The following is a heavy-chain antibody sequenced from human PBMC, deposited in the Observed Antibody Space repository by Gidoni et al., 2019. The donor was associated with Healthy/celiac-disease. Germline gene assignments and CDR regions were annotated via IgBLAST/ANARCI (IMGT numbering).Heavy chain of an antibody. V-gene: IGHV4-4*07. CDR3: AREGGSYPLHVDY. J-gene: IGHJ4*02. D-gene: IGHD1-26*01. CDR1: GGSISSYY. CDR2: IDPSGGT. Sequence: QVQLQQSGPGLVKPSETLSLTCTVSGGSISSYYWRWIRPPAGKGLEWIGRIDPSGGTNYNPSLKSRVTMSVDTSKNQFSLKLSSVTAADTAVYYCAREGGSYPLHVDYWGQGTLVTVSS.